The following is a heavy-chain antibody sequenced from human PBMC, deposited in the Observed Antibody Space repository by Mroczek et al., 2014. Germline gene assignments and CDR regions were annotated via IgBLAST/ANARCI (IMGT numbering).Heavy chain of an antibody. CDR1: GFTFDDYA. J-gene: IGHJ3*02. V-gene: IGHV3-9*01. D-gene: IGHD5-24*01. CDR3: ARSRRWLHSDAFDI. CDR2: ISWNSGSI. Sequence: VQLVQSGGGLVQPGRSLRLSCAASGFTFDDYAMHWVRQAPGKGLEWVSGISWNSGSIGYADSVKGRFTISRDNAKNSLYLQMNSLRAEDTALYYCARSRRWLHSDAFDIWGQGTMVTVSS.